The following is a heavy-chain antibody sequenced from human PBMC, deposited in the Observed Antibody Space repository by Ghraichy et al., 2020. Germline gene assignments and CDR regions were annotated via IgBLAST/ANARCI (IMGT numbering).Heavy chain of an antibody. CDR3: ARIEGGGDRNYYYYGMDV. CDR2: IYPGDSDT. J-gene: IGHJ6*02. CDR1: GYSFTSYW. Sequence: GESLNISCKGSGYSFTSYWIGWVRQMPGKGLEWMRIIYPGDSDTRYSPSFQGQVTISADKSISTAYLQWSSLKASDTAMYYCARIEGGGDRNYYYYGMDVWGQGTTVTVSS. D-gene: IGHD3-16*01. V-gene: IGHV5-51*01.